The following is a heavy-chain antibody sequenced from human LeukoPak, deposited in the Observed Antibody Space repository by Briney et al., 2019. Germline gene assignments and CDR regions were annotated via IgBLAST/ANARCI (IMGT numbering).Heavy chain of an antibody. V-gene: IGHV1-69*05. CDR1: GGTFSSYA. D-gene: IGHD3-3*01. Sequence: SVKVSCKASGGTFSSYAISWVRQAPGQGLEWMGGIIPIFGTANYAQKFQGRVTITTDESTSTAYMELSSLRSEDTAVYYCARSHFGVVNNWFDPWGQGTLVTVSS. CDR2: IIPIFGTA. J-gene: IGHJ5*02. CDR3: ARSHFGVVNNWFDP.